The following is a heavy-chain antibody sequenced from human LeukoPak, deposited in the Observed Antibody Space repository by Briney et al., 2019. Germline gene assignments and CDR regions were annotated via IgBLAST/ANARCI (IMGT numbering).Heavy chain of an antibody. Sequence: GGSLRLSCAASGFTFSSYSMNWVRQAPGKGLEWVSYISSSSSTIYYADSVKGRFTISRDNAKNALSLQMNSLRDEDTAVYYCATSGNYYLKYWGQGTLVTVSS. CDR3: ATSGNYYLKY. D-gene: IGHD1-26*01. V-gene: IGHV3-48*02. CDR1: GFTFSSYS. J-gene: IGHJ4*02. CDR2: ISSSSSTI.